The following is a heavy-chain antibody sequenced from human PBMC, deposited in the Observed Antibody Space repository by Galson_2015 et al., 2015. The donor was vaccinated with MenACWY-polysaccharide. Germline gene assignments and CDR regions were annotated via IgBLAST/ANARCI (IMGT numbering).Heavy chain of an antibody. V-gene: IGHV3-53*01. CDR3: AIGGTGYSYGN. CDR2: IYSAGST. J-gene: IGHJ4*02. Sequence: SLRLSCAAAGVTVSSHYMSWVRQAPGKGLEWVSVIYSAGSTYYADSVKGRFTISRDNSKNTLFLQMNSLRVEDTAVYYCAIGGTGYSYGNWVQGTLVTVSS. D-gene: IGHD5-18*01. CDR1: GVTVSSHY.